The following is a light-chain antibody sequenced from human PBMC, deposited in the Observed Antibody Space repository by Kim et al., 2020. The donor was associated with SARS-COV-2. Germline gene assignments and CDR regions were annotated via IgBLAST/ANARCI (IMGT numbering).Light chain of an antibody. V-gene: IGKV3D-15*01. CDR1: QNVGRN. CDR2: DTS. CDR3: QQYDNWPLA. J-gene: IGKJ4*01. Sequence: DILMTQSPATLSVSPGERASLSCRASQNVGRNVAWYQQKPGQAPRRLIYDTSIRAAGTPARVSGSGSGTEFSLTISSLQFEDFALYHCQQYDNWPLAFGGGTKVDIK.